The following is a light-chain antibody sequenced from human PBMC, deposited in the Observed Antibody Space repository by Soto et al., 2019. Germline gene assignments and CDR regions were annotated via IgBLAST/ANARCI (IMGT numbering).Light chain of an antibody. J-gene: IGKJ4*01. Sequence: DIQMTQSPSSVSASVGDRVTSTCRASQDIGISLAWYQQKPGEAPSLLIYTASSLHSGVPSRFSGSGSGTDFSLAISSLQPEDFATYYCQQGDRFPLTFGGGTRVEIK. V-gene: IGKV1-12*01. CDR3: QQGDRFPLT. CDR1: QDIGIS. CDR2: TAS.